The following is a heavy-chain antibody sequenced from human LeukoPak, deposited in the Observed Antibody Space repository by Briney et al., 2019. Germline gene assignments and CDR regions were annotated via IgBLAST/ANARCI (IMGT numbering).Heavy chain of an antibody. CDR3: AKGQQLVSWFDP. Sequence: GGSLRLSCAASGFTFSSYAMSWVRQAPGKGLEWVSAISGSGGSTYYADSVKGRFTISRDNSKNTLYLQMNSLRAEDTAVYYYAKGQQLVSWFDPWGQGTLVTVSS. CDR1: GFTFSSYA. V-gene: IGHV3-23*01. D-gene: IGHD6-13*01. CDR2: ISGSGGST. J-gene: IGHJ5*02.